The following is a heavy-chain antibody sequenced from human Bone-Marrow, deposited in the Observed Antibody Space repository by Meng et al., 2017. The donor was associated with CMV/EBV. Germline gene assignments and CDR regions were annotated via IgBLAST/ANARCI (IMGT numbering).Heavy chain of an antibody. CDR2: ISYDGSNK. CDR1: GFTFSSYA. V-gene: IGHV3-30*04. CDR3: ARESVYYYDSSGYYYAPGYYYGMDV. J-gene: IGHJ6*02. D-gene: IGHD3-22*01. Sequence: GGSLRLSCAASGFTFSSYAMHWVRQAPGKGLEWVAVISYDGSNKYYADSVKGRFTISRDNSKNTLYLQMNSLRAEDSAVYYCARESVYYYDSSGYYYAPGYYYGMDVWGQGTTVTVSS.